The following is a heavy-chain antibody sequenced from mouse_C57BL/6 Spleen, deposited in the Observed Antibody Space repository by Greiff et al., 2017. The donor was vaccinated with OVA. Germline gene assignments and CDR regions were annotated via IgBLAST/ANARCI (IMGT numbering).Heavy chain of an antibody. Sequence: QVQLQQSGAELVKPGASVKLSCKASGYTFTEYTIHWVKQRSGQGLEWIGWFYPGSGSIKYNEKFKDKATLTADKSSSTVYIELSRLTSEDSAVYFCARHERGYDGYYVAWFAYWGQGTLVTVSA. CDR3: ARHERGYDGYYVAWFAY. V-gene: IGHV1-62-2*01. J-gene: IGHJ3*01. D-gene: IGHD2-3*01. CDR2: FYPGSGSI. CDR1: GYTFTEYT.